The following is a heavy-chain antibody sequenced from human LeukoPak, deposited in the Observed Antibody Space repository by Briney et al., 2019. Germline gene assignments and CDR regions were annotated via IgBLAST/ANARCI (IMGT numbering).Heavy chain of an antibody. J-gene: IGHJ3*02. V-gene: IGHV3-30*18. CDR2: ISYDGSNK. D-gene: IGHD6-13*01. Sequence: GGSLRLSCAASGFTFSSYGMHWVRQAPGKGLEWVAVISYDGSNKYYADSVKGRFTISRDNSKNTLNLQMNSLRAEDTAVYYCAKMRTPTAHSSDAFDIWGQGTMVTVSS. CDR3: AKMRTPTAHSSDAFDI. CDR1: GFTFSSYG.